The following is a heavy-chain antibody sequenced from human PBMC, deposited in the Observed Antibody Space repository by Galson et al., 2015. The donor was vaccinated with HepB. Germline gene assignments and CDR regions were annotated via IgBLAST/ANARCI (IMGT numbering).Heavy chain of an antibody. CDR2: INPNSGGT. V-gene: IGHV1-2*02. Sequence: SVKVSCKASGYTFTDYYIHWVRQAPGQGLEWMGWINPNSGGTNYAQKFQGRVTMTRDTSISTAYMELSRLRSDDTAVYYCARRYYGSGSYHFDYWGQGTVVTVSS. J-gene: IGHJ4*02. CDR3: ARRYYGSGSYHFDY. D-gene: IGHD3-10*01. CDR1: GYTFTDYY.